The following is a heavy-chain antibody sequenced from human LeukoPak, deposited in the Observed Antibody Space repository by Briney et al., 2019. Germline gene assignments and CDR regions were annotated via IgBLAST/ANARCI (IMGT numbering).Heavy chain of an antibody. CDR3: ARVQTLTTFDY. J-gene: IGHJ4*02. Sequence: VKPGGSLRLSCAASGFTFSDFYMGWIRQAPGKGLAWVPYISGSSTYTNYAESVKGRFTISRDNAEKSLYLQMNSLRAEDTAVYFCARVQTLTTFDYWGQGTLVTVSS. D-gene: IGHD3-22*01. CDR1: GFTFSDFY. CDR2: ISGSSTYT. V-gene: IGHV3-11*06.